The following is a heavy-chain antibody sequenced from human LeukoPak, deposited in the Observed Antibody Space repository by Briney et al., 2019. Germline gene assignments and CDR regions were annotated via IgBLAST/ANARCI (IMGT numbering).Heavy chain of an antibody. CDR2: ISGSGGST. CDR3: AKDRHAPGRYCSSTTCFPFDS. Sequence: GGSLRLSCAASGFTFSSYGMSWVRQAPGKGLEWVSAISGSGGSTYYADSVKGRFTISRDNSKNTLYLQMNSPRAEDTAVYYCAKDRHAPGRYCSSTTCFPFDSWGQGTLVTVSS. J-gene: IGHJ5*01. V-gene: IGHV3-23*01. D-gene: IGHD2-2*01. CDR1: GFTFSSYG.